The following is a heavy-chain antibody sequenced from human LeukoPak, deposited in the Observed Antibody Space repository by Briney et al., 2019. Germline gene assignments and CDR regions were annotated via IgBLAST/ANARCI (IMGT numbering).Heavy chain of an antibody. V-gene: IGHV1-69*05. CDR2: IIPIFGTA. Sequence: ASVKVSCKASGYTLTAYYIYWVRQAPGQGREWMGRIIPIFGTANYAQKFQGRVTITTDESTSTAYMELSSLRSADAAVYYCARDHSSGFDYWGQGTLVTVSS. J-gene: IGHJ4*02. CDR1: GYTLTAYY. D-gene: IGHD5-18*01. CDR3: ARDHSSGFDY.